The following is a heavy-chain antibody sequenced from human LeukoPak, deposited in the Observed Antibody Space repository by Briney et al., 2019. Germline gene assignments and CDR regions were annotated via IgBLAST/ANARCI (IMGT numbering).Heavy chain of an antibody. Sequence: SETLSLTCTVSGGSISSYYWSWIRQPPGKGLEWIGYIYYSGSTNYNPSLKSRVTISVDTSKNQFSLKPSSVTAADTAVYYCARGSAYGMDVWGQGTTVTVSS. D-gene: IGHD3-10*01. CDR1: GGSISSYY. CDR3: ARGSAYGMDV. V-gene: IGHV4-59*01. J-gene: IGHJ6*02. CDR2: IYYSGST.